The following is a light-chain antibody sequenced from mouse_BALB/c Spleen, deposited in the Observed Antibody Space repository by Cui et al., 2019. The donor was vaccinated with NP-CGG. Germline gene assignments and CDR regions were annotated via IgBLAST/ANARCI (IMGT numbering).Light chain of an antibody. CDR2: GTR. V-gene: IGLV1*01. J-gene: IGLJ1*01. Sequence: QAVVTQESALPTSPGETVTLTCRSSTGAVTTSNYANWVQEKPDHLFTGLIGGTRNRAPGVPARFSGSLIGDKAALTITGAQTEDEAIYFCALWYGNHWVFGGGTKLTVL. CDR3: ALWYGNHWV. CDR1: TGAVTTSNY.